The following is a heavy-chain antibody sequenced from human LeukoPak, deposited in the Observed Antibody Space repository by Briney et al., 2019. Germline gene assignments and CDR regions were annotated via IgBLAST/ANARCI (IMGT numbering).Heavy chain of an antibody. CDR2: IRSKAYGGTT. D-gene: IGHD6-13*01. CDR3: TREAYSQDAFDI. J-gene: IGHJ3*02. Sequence: GGSLRLSCTASGFTFGDYAMSWFRQAPGEGLEWVGFIRSKAYGGTTEYAASVKGRFTISRDDSKSIAYLQMNSLKTEDTAVYYCTREAYSQDAFDIWGQGTMVTVSS. CDR1: GFTFGDYA. V-gene: IGHV3-49*03.